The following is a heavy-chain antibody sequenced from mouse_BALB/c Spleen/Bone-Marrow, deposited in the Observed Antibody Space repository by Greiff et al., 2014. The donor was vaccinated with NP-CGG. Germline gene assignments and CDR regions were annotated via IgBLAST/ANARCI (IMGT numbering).Heavy chain of an antibody. CDR2: ISDGGSYT. Sequence: EVKLVESGGGLVKPGGSLKLSCAASGFTFSDYYMYWVRQTPEKRLEWVATISDGGSYTYYPDSMKGRFTISRDNAKNNLYLQMSSLKSEDTAMYYCARVVTTATLYWYLDVWGAGTTVTVSS. CDR1: GFTFSDYY. J-gene: IGHJ1*01. D-gene: IGHD1-2*01. V-gene: IGHV5-4*02. CDR3: ARVVTTATLYWYLDV.